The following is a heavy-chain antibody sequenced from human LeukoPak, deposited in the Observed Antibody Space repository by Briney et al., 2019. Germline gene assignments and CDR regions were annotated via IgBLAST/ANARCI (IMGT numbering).Heavy chain of an antibody. CDR3: APGKFDY. CDR2: IDHNGGTT. J-gene: IGHJ4*02. V-gene: IGHV3-64D*06. CDR1: GFTFNTYA. Sequence: GGSLRLSCSASGFTFNTYAVHWVRQAPGKGLEYVSAIDHNGGTTYYADSVKGRFTISRDNSKNTLYLQMSSLRTEDTAVYYCAPGKFDYWGQGTLVTVSS.